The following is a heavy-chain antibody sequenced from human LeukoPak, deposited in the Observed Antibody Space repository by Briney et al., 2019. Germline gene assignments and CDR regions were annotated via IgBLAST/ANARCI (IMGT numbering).Heavy chain of an antibody. CDR2: IYYSGST. Sequence: PSETLSLTCTVSGGSISSSSYYWGWIRQPPGKGLEWIGSIYYSGSTYYNPSLKSRVTVSVDTSKNQFSLKLSSVTAADTAVYYCARDGTIDYYDSSGYYDAFDIWGQGTMVTVSS. CDR3: ARDGTIDYYDSSGYYDAFDI. J-gene: IGHJ3*02. V-gene: IGHV4-39*07. D-gene: IGHD3-22*01. CDR1: GGSISSSSYY.